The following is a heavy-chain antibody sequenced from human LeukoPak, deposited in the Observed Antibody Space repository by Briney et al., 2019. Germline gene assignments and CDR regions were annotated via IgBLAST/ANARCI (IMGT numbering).Heavy chain of an antibody. CDR2: IRYDGSNK. V-gene: IGHV3-30*02. CDR1: GFTFSSYG. CDR3: AKDAIVGATPFDY. J-gene: IGHJ4*02. Sequence: GGSLRLSCAASGFTFSSYGMHWVRQAPGKGLEWVAFIRYDGSNKYHADSVKGRFTISRDNSKNTLYLQMNSLRAEDTAVYYCAKDAIVGATPFDYWGQGTLVTVSS. D-gene: IGHD1-26*01.